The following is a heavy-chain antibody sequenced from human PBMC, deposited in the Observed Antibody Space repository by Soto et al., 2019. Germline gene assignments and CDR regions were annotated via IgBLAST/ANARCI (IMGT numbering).Heavy chain of an antibody. CDR3: ARGRDGYNTLYYYDYYGMDV. V-gene: IGHV4-59*01. J-gene: IGHJ6*02. CDR1: GGSISSYY. CDR2: IYYSGST. D-gene: IGHD5-12*01. Sequence: QVQLQESGPGLVKPSETLSLTCTVSGGSISSYYWSWIRQPPGKGLEWIGYIYYSGSTNYNPSLKSRVTIAVDTSKNQFSLKLSSVTAADTAVYYCARGRDGYNTLYYYDYYGMDVWGQGTTVTVSS.